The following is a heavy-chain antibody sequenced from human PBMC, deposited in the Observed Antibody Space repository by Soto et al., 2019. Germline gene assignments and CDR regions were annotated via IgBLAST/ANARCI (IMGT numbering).Heavy chain of an antibody. CDR1: GGSISSYY. CDR3: ARDPEGYYFDY. J-gene: IGHJ4*02. V-gene: IGHV4-59*01. CDR2: IYYSGST. Sequence: SETLSPTCTVSGGSISSYYWSWIRQPPGKGLEWIGYIYYSGSTNYNPSLKSRVTISVDTSKNQFSLKLSSVTAADTAVYYCARDPEGYYFDYWGQGTLVTVSS.